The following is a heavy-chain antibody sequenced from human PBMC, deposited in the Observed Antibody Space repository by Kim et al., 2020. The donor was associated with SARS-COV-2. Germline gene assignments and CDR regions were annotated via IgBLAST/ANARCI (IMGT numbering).Heavy chain of an antibody. CDR1: GFTFSSYA. D-gene: IGHD3-9*01. V-gene: IGHV3-30-3*01. J-gene: IGHJ4*02. CDR2: ISYDGSNK. CDR3: AGGGTYYDILTGYERLY. Sequence: GGSLRLSCAASGFTFSSYAMHWVRQAPGKGLEWVAVISYDGSNKYYADSVKGRFTISRDNSKNTLYLQMNSLRAEDTAVYYCAGGGTYYDILTGYERLYWGQGTLVTVSS.